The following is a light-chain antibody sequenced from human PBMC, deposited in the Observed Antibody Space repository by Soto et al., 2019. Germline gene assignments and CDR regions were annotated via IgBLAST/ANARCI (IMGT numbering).Light chain of an antibody. J-gene: IGLJ2*01. Sequence: QSALTQPASVSGSPGQSITISCTGSSSDVGRYSYVSWYQHHPGKAPKLMIYDVDNRPSGVSNRFSGSKSGNTASLTISGLQAEDEADYYCNSYTGSGSYVVFGGGTKLTVL. CDR1: SSDVGRYSY. CDR3: NSYTGSGSYVV. CDR2: DVD. V-gene: IGLV2-14*03.